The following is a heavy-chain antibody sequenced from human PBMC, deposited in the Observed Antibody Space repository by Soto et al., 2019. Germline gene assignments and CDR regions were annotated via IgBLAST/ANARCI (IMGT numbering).Heavy chain of an antibody. V-gene: IGHV3-30*18. CDR1: GFTFSSYG. CDR3: AKESRGGYDSDSSGYYYDEH. Sequence: GGSLRLSCAASGFTFSSYGMHWVRQAPGKGLEWVAVISYDGSNKYYADSVKGRFTISRDNSKNTLYLQMNSLRAEDTAVYYCAKESRGGYDSDSSGYYYDEHWGQGTLVTVSS. CDR2: ISYDGSNK. D-gene: IGHD3-22*01. J-gene: IGHJ4*02.